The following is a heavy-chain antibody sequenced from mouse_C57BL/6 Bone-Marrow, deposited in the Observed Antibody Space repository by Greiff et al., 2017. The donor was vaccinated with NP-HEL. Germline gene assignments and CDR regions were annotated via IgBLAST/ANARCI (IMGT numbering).Heavy chain of an antibody. CDR2: IDPSDSYT. V-gene: IGHV1-69*01. Sequence: QVQLQQPGAELVMPGASVKLSCKASGYTFTSYWMHWVKQRPGQGLEWTGEIDPSDSYTNYNQKFKGKSTLTVDKSSSTAYMQLSSLTSEDSAVYYCAREDWAVFDYWGQGTTLTVSS. CDR3: AREDWAVFDY. CDR1: GYTFTSYW. D-gene: IGHD4-1*01. J-gene: IGHJ2*01.